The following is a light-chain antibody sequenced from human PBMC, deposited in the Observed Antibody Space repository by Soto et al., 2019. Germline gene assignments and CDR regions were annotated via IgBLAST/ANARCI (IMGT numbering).Light chain of an antibody. V-gene: IGLV2-14*01. CDR1: SSDVGGYNY. CDR3: GSYTTSSTVV. Sequence: QLVLTQPASVSGSPGQSITISCTGTSSDVGGYNYVSWYQQHPGKAPKLMIYEVSNRPSGVSYRFSGSKSGNTASLTISGLQAEDEADYYCGSYTTSSTVVFGTGTKVTVL. CDR2: EVS. J-gene: IGLJ1*01.